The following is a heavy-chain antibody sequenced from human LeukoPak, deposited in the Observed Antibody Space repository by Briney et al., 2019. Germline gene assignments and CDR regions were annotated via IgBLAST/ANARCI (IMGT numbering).Heavy chain of an antibody. D-gene: IGHD3-10*01. Sequence: PSETLSLTCAVYGGSFSGYYWSWIRQPPGKGLEWIGEINHSGSTNYNPSLKSRVTISVDTSKNQFSLKLSSVTAADTAVYYCARPMDYGSGSYQAFDYWGQGTLVTVPS. CDR1: GGSFSGYY. CDR2: INHSGST. V-gene: IGHV4-34*01. CDR3: ARPMDYGSGSYQAFDY. J-gene: IGHJ4*02.